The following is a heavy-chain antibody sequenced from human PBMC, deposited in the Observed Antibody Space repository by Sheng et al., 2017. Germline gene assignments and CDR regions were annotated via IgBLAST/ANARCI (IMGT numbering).Heavy chain of an antibody. J-gene: IGHJ4*02. CDR3: ATSSNYALDY. CDR1: GYSVNSDY. CDR2: SHSDGST. V-gene: IGHV3-53*01. Sequence: EVQLMESGGGLIQPGGSLRLSCAASGYSVNSDYMSWVRQAPGKGLEWVSLSHSDGSTYYADSVKGRFTISRDISKNTLYLQMNSLRAEDTAVYYCATSSNYALDYWGQGTLVTVSS. D-gene: IGHD4-4*01.